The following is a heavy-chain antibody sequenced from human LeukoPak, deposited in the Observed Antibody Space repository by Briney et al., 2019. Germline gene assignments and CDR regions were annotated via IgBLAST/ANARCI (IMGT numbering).Heavy chain of an antibody. Sequence: PGRSLRLSCAASGFTFSSYGMHWVRQAPGKGLEWVAVTSYDGSDTYYADSVKGRFTISRDNSKNTLYLQINSLRAEDTAVYYCAKDRWIRRISLAGQDYWGQGTMVTVS. CDR1: GFTFSSYG. CDR2: TSYDGSDT. V-gene: IGHV3-30*18. D-gene: IGHD6-19*01. J-gene: IGHJ4*02. CDR3: AKDRWIRRISLAGQDY.